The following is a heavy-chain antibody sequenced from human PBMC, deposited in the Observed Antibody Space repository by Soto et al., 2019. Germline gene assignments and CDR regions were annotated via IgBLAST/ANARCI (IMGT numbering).Heavy chain of an antibody. CDR2: INPSGGST. V-gene: IGHV1-46*03. CDR1: GYTFTSYY. CDR3: AREVYHYDSSGYSYYFDY. Sequence: ASVKVSCKASGYTFTSYYMHWVRQAPGQGLEWMGIINPSGGSTSYTRKFQGRVTMTSDTSTTTVYMELSSLRSEDTAVYYCAREVYHYDSSGYSYYFDYWGQGTLVTVSS. D-gene: IGHD3-22*01. J-gene: IGHJ4*02.